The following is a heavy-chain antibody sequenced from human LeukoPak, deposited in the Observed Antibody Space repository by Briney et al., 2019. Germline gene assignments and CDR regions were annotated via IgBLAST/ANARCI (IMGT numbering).Heavy chain of an antibody. D-gene: IGHD6-6*01. J-gene: IGHJ6*03. CDR3: ARGARSIYYYYYYYMDV. Sequence: SETLSLTCAVYGGSFSGYYWSWVRQPPGKGVEWGGEINHSGSTNYNPSLKSRVTISVDTSKTQFSLKLSSVTAADTAVYYCARGARSIYYYYYYYMDVWGKGTTVTVSS. CDR1: GGSFSGYY. CDR2: INHSGST. V-gene: IGHV4-34*01.